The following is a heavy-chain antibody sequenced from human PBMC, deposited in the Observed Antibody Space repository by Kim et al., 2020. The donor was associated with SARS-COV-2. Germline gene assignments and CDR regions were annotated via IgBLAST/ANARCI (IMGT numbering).Heavy chain of an antibody. V-gene: IGHV3-23*01. CDR1: GFTFSSYA. CDR2: ISGSGGST. J-gene: IGHJ6*02. Sequence: GGSLRLSCAASGFTFSSYAMSWVRQAPGKGLEWVSAISGSGGSTYYADSVKGRFTISRDNSKNTLYLQMNSLRAEDTAVYYCASRTFYGSGSYLLYYYYGMDVWGQGTTVTVSS. D-gene: IGHD3-10*01. CDR3: ASRTFYGSGSYLLYYYYGMDV.